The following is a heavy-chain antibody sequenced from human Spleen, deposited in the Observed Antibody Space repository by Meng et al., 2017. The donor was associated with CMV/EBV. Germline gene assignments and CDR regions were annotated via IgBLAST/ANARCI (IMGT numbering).Heavy chain of an antibody. J-gene: IGHJ5*02. D-gene: IGHD6-6*01. CDR2: IYYSGST. CDR1: GFTVSSNY. CDR3: ARSMDVAARPRWFDP. V-gene: IGHV4-59*02. Sequence: ESLKISCAASGFTVSSNYMSWVRQPPGKGLEWIGSIYYSGSTYYNPSLKSRVTISVDSSKNQFSLKLTSVTAADTAVYYCARSMDVAARPRWFDPWGPGALVTVSS.